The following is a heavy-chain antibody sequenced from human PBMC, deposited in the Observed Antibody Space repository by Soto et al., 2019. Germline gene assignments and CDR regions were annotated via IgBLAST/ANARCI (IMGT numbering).Heavy chain of an antibody. J-gene: IGHJ6*03. CDR1: GYTFTGYY. V-gene: IGHV1-2*04. D-gene: IGHD6-13*01. CDR3: ARDRIAAAGTGYYYMDV. CDR2: INPNSGGT. Sequence: ASVKVSCKASGYTFTGYYMHWVRQAPGQGLEWMGWINPNSGGTNYAQKFQGWVTMTRDTSISTAYMELSRLRSDDTAVYYCARDRIAAAGTGYYYMDVWGKWTTVTVSS.